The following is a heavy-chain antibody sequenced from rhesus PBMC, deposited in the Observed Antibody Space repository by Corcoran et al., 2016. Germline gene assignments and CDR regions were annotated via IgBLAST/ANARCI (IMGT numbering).Heavy chain of an antibody. V-gene: IGHV4S7*01. J-gene: IGHJ4*01. CDR2: IYGSSGTT. D-gene: IGHD3-9*01. CDR3: ARMITGRYFDY. Sequence: QVQLQESGPGLVKPSETLSLTCAVSGGSISDSYYWNCIRQPPGTGLEWIGNIYGSSGTTYDNPSLKSRVTISKDTSKNQFSLKLSSVTAADTAVYDCARMITGRYFDYWGQGVLVTVSS. CDR1: GGSISDSYY.